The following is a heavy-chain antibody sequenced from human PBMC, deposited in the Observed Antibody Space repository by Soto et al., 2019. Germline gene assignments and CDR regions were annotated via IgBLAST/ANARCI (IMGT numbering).Heavy chain of an antibody. J-gene: IGHJ4*02. CDR2: ISYDGSNK. CDR1: GFTFSSYG. CDR3: AKGDGYNEWSLIDY. D-gene: IGHD5-12*01. Sequence: QVQLVESGGGVVQPGRSLRLSCAASGFTFSSYGMHWVRQAPGKGLEWVAVISYDGSNKYYADSVKGRFTISRDNSKNTLYLQMNSLRAEDTAVYYCAKGDGYNEWSLIDYWGQGTLVTVSS. V-gene: IGHV3-30*18.